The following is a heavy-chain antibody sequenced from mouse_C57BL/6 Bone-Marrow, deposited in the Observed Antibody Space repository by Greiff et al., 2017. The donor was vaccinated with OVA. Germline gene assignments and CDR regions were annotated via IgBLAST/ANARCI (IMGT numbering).Heavy chain of an antibody. CDR1: GYTFTSYW. J-gene: IGHJ1*03. CDR3: ASNYDYWYFDV. Sequence: QVQLQQPGAELVRPGSSVKLSCKASGYTFTSYWMDWVKQRPGQGLEWIGNIYPSDSETHYNQKFKDKATLTVDKSSSTAYMQLSSLTSEDSAVYYCASNYDYWYFDVWGTGTTVTVSS. D-gene: IGHD2-4*01. V-gene: IGHV1-61*01. CDR2: IYPSDSET.